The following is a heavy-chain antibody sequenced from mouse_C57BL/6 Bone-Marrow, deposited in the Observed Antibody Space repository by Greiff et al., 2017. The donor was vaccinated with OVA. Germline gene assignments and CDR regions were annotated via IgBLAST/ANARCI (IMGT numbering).Heavy chain of an antibody. J-gene: IGHJ2*01. CDR2: IHPRDGST. D-gene: IGHD2-4*01. CDR1: GYTFTSYA. V-gene: IGHV1-85*01. CDR3: AREDYDAPYYFDD. Sequence: VQGVESGPELVKPGASVKLSCKASGYTFTSYAINWVKQRPGQGLEWIGWIHPRDGSTKYNEKFKGKATLTVDTSSSTAYMELHSLTSEDSAVYCCAREDYDAPYYFDDWGKGTTLTVSS.